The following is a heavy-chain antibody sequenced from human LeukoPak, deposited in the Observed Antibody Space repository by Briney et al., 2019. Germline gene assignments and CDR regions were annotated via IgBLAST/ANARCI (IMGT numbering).Heavy chain of an antibody. V-gene: IGHV1-69*13. CDR2: IIPIFGTA. Sequence: GASVKVSCKASGGTFSSYAISWVRQAPGQGLEWMGGIIPIFGTASYAQKFQGRVTITADESTSTAYMELSSLRSEDTAVYYCAGDYDSSGYYQNFDYWGQGTLVTVSS. CDR3: AGDYDSSGYYQNFDY. CDR1: GGTFSSYA. D-gene: IGHD3-22*01. J-gene: IGHJ4*02.